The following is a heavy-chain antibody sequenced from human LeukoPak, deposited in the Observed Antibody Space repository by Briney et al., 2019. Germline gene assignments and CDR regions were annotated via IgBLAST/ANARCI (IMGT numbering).Heavy chain of an antibody. CDR2: MYYSGTT. J-gene: IGHJ4*02. CDR3: ARHLAGRIFTFNY. CDR1: GGSISGYY. Sequence: PSETLSLSCTVSGGSISGYYWSWIRQPPGKGLEWIGYMYYSGTTTYSPSLKSRVTISLDTPKNQFSLELNSVTAADTAVYYCARHLAGRIFTFNYWGQGTLVTVPS. V-gene: IGHV4-59*01. D-gene: IGHD6-19*01.